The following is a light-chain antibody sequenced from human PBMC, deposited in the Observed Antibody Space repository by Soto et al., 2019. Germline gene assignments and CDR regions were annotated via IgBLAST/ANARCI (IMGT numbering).Light chain of an antibody. CDR2: DVS. J-gene: IGLJ3*02. CDR3: SSLTTSSTGV. Sequence: QSALTQPASVSGSPGQSITISCTGTSSDVGAYNYVSWYQQHPGKAPKLMIYDVSNRPSGIPNRFSGSKSGNTASLTISGLQAEDEADYHCSSLTTSSTGVFGGGTKVTVL. CDR1: SSDVGAYNY. V-gene: IGLV2-14*03.